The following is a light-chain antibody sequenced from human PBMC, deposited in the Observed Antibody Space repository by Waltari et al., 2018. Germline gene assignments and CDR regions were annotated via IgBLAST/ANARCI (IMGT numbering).Light chain of an antibody. CDR3: QQSYSTLSIT. V-gene: IGKV1-39*01. Sequence: DIQMTESPSSLSASVVDRVTITCRARQSISSYLHWYQQKPGKAPKLLIYAASSLQSGVPSRFSSSGSATDFTISISSLQHDDFVTYYCQQSYSTLSITFGQGTKLEIK. CDR2: AAS. J-gene: IGKJ1*01. CDR1: QSISSY.